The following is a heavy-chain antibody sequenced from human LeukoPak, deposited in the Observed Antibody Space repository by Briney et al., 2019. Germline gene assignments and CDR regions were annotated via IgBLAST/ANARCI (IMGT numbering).Heavy chain of an antibody. CDR1: GFTFSSYG. Sequence: GGSLRLSCAASGFTFSSYGMHWVRQAPGKGLEWVSGITGSGGTTHHVDSVKGRFTISRDNSKNTLFLQMNSLRVEDTALYYCARAYGSSGYYQLPIDYWGQGTLVTVSS. J-gene: IGHJ4*02. CDR3: ARAYGSSGYYQLPIDY. V-gene: IGHV3-23*01. D-gene: IGHD3-22*01. CDR2: ITGSGGTT.